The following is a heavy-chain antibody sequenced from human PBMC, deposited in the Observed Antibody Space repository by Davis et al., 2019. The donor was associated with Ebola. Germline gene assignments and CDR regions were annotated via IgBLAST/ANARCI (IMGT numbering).Heavy chain of an antibody. D-gene: IGHD2-2*01. Sequence: MPSETLSLTCAVYGGSFSGYFWSWIRQTPGKGLEWIGEINHSGSTNYSPSLKSRVTISVDTSKSQLSLRLNAVTAADTAVYYCARGRPIVVEPTAMGLSDLDYWGQGTLVTVSS. V-gene: IGHV4-34*01. CDR1: GGSFSGYF. CDR3: ARGRPIVVEPTAMGLSDLDY. CDR2: INHSGST. J-gene: IGHJ4*02.